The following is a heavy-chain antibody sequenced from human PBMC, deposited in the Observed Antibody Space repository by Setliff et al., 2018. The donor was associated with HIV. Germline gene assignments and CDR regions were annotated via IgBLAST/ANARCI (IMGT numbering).Heavy chain of an antibody. V-gene: IGHV1-2*02. D-gene: IGHD6-19*01. CDR2: IDPNSGGT. CDR1: GYTLGGNY. CDR3: ARVPYRSAWFSGGHDAFDI. J-gene: IGHJ3*02. Sequence: ASVKVSCKASGYTLGGNYMHWVRQAPGQGLEWMGWIDPNSGGTNYAQSFQDRVAMTTETATSTAYMEMRSLRSDDTAVYFCARVPYRSAWFSGGHDAFDIWGQGTMVTVSS.